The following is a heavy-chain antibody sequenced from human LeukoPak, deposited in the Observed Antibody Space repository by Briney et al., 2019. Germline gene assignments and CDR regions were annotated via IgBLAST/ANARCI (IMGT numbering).Heavy chain of an antibody. D-gene: IGHD3-22*01. CDR1: GFTFSIYA. CDR3: ARDRPNYYGSDGHYYRRDGDY. V-gene: IGHV3-23*01. Sequence: GGSLGLSCAASGFTFSIYAMSWVRPAPGKGLQWVSSFSSRGESTWYVDSVKGRFTITRDNSENTLYLQMHSLRAEDTAVYYCARDRPNYYGSDGHYYRRDGDYWGRGTLVSVSS. J-gene: IGHJ4*02. CDR2: FSSRGEST.